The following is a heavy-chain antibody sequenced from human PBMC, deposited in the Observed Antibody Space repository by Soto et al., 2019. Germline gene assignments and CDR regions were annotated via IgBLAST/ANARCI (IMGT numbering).Heavy chain of an antibody. V-gene: IGHV4-59*11. Sequence: SQTLSLTCTVSGDSISTLYWSWIRQSPGKGLEWIGFIYYGGSTNYNPSLKGRFTISRDNAKNTVYLQMNSLTAEDTAVYYCARGDLYFDYWGQGTLVTVSS. CDR3: ARGDLYFDY. D-gene: IGHD2-21*02. CDR2: IYYGGST. CDR1: GDSISTLY. J-gene: IGHJ4*02.